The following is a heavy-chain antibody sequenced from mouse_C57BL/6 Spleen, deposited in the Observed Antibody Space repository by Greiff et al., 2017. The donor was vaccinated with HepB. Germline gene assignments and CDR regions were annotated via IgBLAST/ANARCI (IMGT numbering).Heavy chain of an antibody. CDR3: ARDYYSNPDY. J-gene: IGHJ2*01. V-gene: IGHV1-69*01. CDR1: GYTFTSYW. CDR2: IDPSDSYT. Sequence: QVQLQQPGTELVKPGASVKLSCKASGYTFTSYWMHWVKQRPGQGLEWIGEIDPSDSYTNYNQKFKGKSTLTVDKSSSTAYMQLSSLTSEDSAVYYCARDYYSNPDYWGQGTTLTVSS. D-gene: IGHD2-5*01.